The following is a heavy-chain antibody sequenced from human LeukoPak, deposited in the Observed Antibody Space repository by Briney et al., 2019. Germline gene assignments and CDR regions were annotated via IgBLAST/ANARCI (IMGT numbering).Heavy chain of an antibody. CDR1: GFTFSGSG. CDR2: IRSKANSYAT. J-gene: IGHJ1*01. CDR3: TAQLVGGRPR. V-gene: IGHV3-73*01. Sequence: PGGSLRLSCAVSGFTFSGSGVHWVRQASGKGLEWVGRIRSKANSYATAYAASVKGRFTISRDDSKNKAYLQMNSLKNEDTAVYYCTAQLVGGRPRWGQGTLVTVSS. D-gene: IGHD1-26*01.